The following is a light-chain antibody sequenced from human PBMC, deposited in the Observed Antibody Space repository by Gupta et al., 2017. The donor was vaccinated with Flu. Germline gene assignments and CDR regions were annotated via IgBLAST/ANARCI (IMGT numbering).Light chain of an antibody. V-gene: IGKV1-6*01. Sequence: AIQMTHSPSSLSASVGDRVTITCRTSQDISNTIGWYLQEPGKAPKLLIYNASTVQSGVSSRFSGGGSGTDFILTISSRQPEESATYYCRHNNNSPITFGRGTKVDIK. CDR1: QDISNT. J-gene: IGKJ3*01. CDR2: NAS. CDR3: RHNNNSPIT.